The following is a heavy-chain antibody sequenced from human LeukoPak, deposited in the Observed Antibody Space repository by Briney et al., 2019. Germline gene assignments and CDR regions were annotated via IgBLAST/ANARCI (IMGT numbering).Heavy chain of an antibody. Sequence: SETLSLTCAVYGGSFSGYYWSWIRQPPGKGLEWIGEINHSGSTNYNPSLKSRVTISVDTSKNQSSLKLSSVTAADTAVYYCARGGRGYSYVYWGQGTLVTVSS. D-gene: IGHD5-18*01. CDR2: INHSGST. V-gene: IGHV4-34*01. CDR3: ARGGRGYSYVY. CDR1: GGSFSGYY. J-gene: IGHJ4*02.